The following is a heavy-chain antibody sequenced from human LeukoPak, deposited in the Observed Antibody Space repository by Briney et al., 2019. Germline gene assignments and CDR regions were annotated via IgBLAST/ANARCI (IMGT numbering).Heavy chain of an antibody. CDR2: MYSGGTT. J-gene: IGHJ4*02. V-gene: IGHV4-59*01. CDR1: DGSIKGYY. D-gene: IGHD3-16*01. CDR3: ARTSKRTLGAFDY. Sequence: PSETLSLTCTVSDGSIKGYYWSWIRQPPGKGLDWIGYMYSGGTTNYSPSLKSRVTISEDMSKNQFSLKLTSVTAADTAVYYCARTSKRTLGAFDYWGQGTLVTVSS.